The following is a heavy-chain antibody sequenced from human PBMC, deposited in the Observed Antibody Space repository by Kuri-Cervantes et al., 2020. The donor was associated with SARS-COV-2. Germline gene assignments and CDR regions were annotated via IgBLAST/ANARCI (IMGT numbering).Heavy chain of an antibody. J-gene: IGHJ4*02. V-gene: IGHV3-33*08. CDR3: ARDTVRGVIRYYFDY. D-gene: IGHD3-16*02. CDR2: IWYDGSNK. CDR1: GFTSSSYG. Sequence: GESLKISCAASGFTSSSYGMHWVRQAPGKGLEWVAVIWYDGSNKYYADSVKGRFTISRDNSKNTLYRQMNSLRAEDTGVYYCARDTVRGVIRYYFDYWGQGTLVTVSS.